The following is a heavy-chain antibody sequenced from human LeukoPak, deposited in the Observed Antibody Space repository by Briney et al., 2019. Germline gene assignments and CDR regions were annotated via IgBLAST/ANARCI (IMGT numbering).Heavy chain of an antibody. Sequence: GGSLRLSCAASGFTFGSYYMHWVRQAPGTGLMWVSHINSDGSTTTYADSVKGRFTISRHNAKKSLFLQMNSLRAEDTAVYYCARANMVRGVGSFFDRNWFDPWGQGTLVTVSS. CDR2: INSDGSTT. V-gene: IGHV3-74*01. CDR1: GFTFGSYY. D-gene: IGHD3-10*01. CDR3: ARANMVRGVGSFFDRNWFDP. J-gene: IGHJ5*02.